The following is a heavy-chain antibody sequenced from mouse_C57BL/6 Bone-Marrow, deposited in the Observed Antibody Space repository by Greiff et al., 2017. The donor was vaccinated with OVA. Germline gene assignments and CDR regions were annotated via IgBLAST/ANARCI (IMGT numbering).Heavy chain of an antibody. CDR3: TTGYPDAMDY. CDR1: GFNIKDDY. J-gene: IGHJ4*01. CDR2: IDPENGDT. D-gene: IGHD1-2*01. V-gene: IGHV14-4*01. Sequence: EVKLVESGAELVRPGASVKLSCTASGFNIKDDYMHWVKQRPEQGLEWIGWIDPENGDTEYASKFQGKATITADTSSNTAYLQLSSLTSEDTAVYYCTTGYPDAMDYWGQGTSVTVSS.